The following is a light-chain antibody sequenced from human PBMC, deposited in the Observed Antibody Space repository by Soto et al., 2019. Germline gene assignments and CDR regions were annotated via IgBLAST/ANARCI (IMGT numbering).Light chain of an antibody. CDR1: QSISTW. CDR3: QQYKNYLA. CDR2: DAS. Sequence: DIQMTQSPSTLSASVGDRVTITCRASQSISTWLAWYQQKPGKAPKVLIYDASSLESGVPSRFSGSGSGTEFTLTISSLQPDYFATYYCQQYKNYLAFGPGTKVDIK. V-gene: IGKV1-5*01. J-gene: IGKJ3*01.